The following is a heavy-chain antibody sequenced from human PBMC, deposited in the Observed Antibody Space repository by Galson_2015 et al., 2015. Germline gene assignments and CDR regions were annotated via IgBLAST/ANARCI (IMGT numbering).Heavy chain of an antibody. D-gene: IGHD2-2*01. CDR1: GFTFSSYA. Sequence: SLRLSCAASGFTFSSYAMHWVRQAPGKGLEWVAVISYDGSNKYYADSVKGRFTITRDNSKNTLYLQMNSLRAEDTAVYYCARVRGGSTSPTNKYYMDVGGKGTTVTVSS. V-gene: IGHV3-30*01. CDR3: ARVRGGSTSPTNKYYMDV. CDR2: ISYDGSNK. J-gene: IGHJ6*03.